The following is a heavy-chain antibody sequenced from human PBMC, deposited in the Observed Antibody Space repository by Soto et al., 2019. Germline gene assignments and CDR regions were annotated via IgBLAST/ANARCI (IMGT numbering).Heavy chain of an antibody. CDR2: IHTDGSIT. V-gene: IGHV3-74*01. CDR3: ARKRVTTLSTCGFDL. Sequence: EVQLVESGGGLVQPGGSLRLSCAASGFTFSSYWMHWVRQAPGKGLVWVSRIHTDGSITTYADSVEGRFTISRDNAKNTLYLQMNSLRVEDTAVYYCARKRVTTLSTCGFDLWGQGTMVTVSS. CDR1: GFTFSSYW. D-gene: IGHD4-4*01. J-gene: IGHJ3*01.